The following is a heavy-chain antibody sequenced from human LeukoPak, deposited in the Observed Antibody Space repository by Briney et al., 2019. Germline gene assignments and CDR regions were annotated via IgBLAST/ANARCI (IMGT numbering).Heavy chain of an antibody. V-gene: IGHV3-23*01. Sequence: PGGSLRLSCAASGFTFSSCAMNWVRQAPGKGLEWVSGISGSGATTYYADSVKGRFTISRDNSKNTLDLQLNGLRVEDTAVYYCARTYGYSSGWSLDYWGQGTLVTVSS. CDR1: GFTFSSCA. CDR2: ISGSGATT. J-gene: IGHJ4*02. D-gene: IGHD6-19*01. CDR3: ARTYGYSSGWSLDY.